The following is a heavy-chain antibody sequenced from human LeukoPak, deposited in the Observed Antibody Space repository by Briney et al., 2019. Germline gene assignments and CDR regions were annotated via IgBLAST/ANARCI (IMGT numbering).Heavy chain of an antibody. CDR1: GFTFSSYG. CDR2: ISYDGSNK. Sequence: GGSLRFSCAASGFTFSSYGMHWVRQAPGKGLEWVAVISYDGSNKYYADSVKGRFTISRDNSKNTLYLQMNSLRAEDTAVYYCASRLHIVGATGFDYWGQGTLVTVSS. CDR3: ASRLHIVGATGFDY. V-gene: IGHV3-30*03. D-gene: IGHD1-26*01. J-gene: IGHJ4*02.